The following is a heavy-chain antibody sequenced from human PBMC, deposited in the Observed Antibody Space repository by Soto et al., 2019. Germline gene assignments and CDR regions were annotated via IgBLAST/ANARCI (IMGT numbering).Heavy chain of an antibody. V-gene: IGHV1-46*01. CDR3: ARTIGVAYDSSGYAY. D-gene: IGHD3-22*01. Sequence: ASVKVSCKASGYTFTSYYMHWVRQAPGQGLECMGIINPSGGSTVYAQKFQGRVTMTRDTSTSTVYMELSSLRSEDTAVYYCARTIGVAYDSSGYAYWGQGTLVTVSS. J-gene: IGHJ4*02. CDR1: GYTFTSYY. CDR2: INPSGGST.